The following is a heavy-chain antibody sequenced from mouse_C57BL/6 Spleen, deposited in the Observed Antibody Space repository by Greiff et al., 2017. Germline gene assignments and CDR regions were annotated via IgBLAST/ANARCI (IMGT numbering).Heavy chain of an antibody. CDR3: TRVYYGYDALFDY. V-gene: IGHV14-4*01. CDR2: IDPENGDT. CDR1: GFNIKDDY. Sequence: VQLKESGAELVRPGASVKLSCTASGFNIKDDYMHWVKQRPEQGLEWIGWIDPENGDTEYASKFQGKATITADTSSNTAYLQLSSLTSEDTAVYYCTRVYYGYDALFDYWGQGTTLTVSS. J-gene: IGHJ2*01. D-gene: IGHD2-2*01.